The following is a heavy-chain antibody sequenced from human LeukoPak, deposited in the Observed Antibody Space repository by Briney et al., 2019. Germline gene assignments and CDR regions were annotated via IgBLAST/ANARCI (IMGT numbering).Heavy chain of an antibody. CDR2: ISGSGGTT. D-gene: IGHD1-14*01. J-gene: IGHJ6*03. CDR1: GLTFGSHG. Sequence: PGESLRLSCAASGLTFGSHGMSWVRQAPGKGLEWVSTISGSGGTTYYPDSVKGRFTVSRDNYKDTLYLQMNSLRVDDTAIYYCAKSGILYSYYMDVWGKGTTVTVSS. V-gene: IGHV3-23*01. CDR3: AKSGILYSYYMDV.